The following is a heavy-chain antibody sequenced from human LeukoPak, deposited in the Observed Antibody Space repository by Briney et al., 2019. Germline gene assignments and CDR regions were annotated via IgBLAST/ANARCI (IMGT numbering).Heavy chain of an antibody. V-gene: IGHV4-31*03. J-gene: IGHJ3*02. CDR2: IYYSGST. Sequence: SETLSLTCIVSGGSISSAVYYWSWIRQLPGKGLEWIGYIYYSGSTYYNPSLKSRVTISVDTSENQFSLKLSSVTAADTAVYYCARYTTVVTANAFDIWGQGTMVTVSS. CDR3: ARYTTVVTANAFDI. CDR1: GGSISSAVYY. D-gene: IGHD4-23*01.